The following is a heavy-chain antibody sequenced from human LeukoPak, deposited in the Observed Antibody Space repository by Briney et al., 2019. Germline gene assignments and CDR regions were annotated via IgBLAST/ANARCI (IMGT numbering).Heavy chain of an antibody. CDR2: INPNSGAT. CDR3: ARDGYCRGSSCPFQH. D-gene: IGHD2-2*03. V-gene: IGHV1-2*02. J-gene: IGHJ1*01. CDR1: GYTFIAYY. Sequence: ASVKVSCKASGYTFIAYYMFWVRQAPGQGLEWMGWINPNSGATGHAQKFQGRVTMTRDTSISTSYVEVTGLRSDDTAVYFCARDGYCRGSSCPFQHWGQGTMVTVSS.